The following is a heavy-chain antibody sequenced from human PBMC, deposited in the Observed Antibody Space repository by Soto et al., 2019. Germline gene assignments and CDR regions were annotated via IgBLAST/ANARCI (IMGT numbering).Heavy chain of an antibody. CDR2: IYWDDDK. CDR1: GFSLSTSGVG. J-gene: IGHJ6*02. CDR3: IQSRCGGDCLQSYASHYYYGMDV. D-gene: IGHD2-21*02. Sequence: QITLKESGPTLVKPTQTLTLTCTFSGFSLSTSGVGVGWIRQPPGKALEWLALIYWDDDKRYRPSLRSRLTNSKDTSKNQVVLTMTNMDPVDTATYYCIQSRCGGDCLQSYASHYYYGMDVWGQGTTVTVSS. V-gene: IGHV2-5*02.